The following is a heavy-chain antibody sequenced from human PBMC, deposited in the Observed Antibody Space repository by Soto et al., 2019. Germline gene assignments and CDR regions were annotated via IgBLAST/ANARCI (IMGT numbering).Heavy chain of an antibody. CDR2: IIPIFGTA. CDR3: ARAGPKEYYFDY. Sequence: GASVKVSCKASGGTFSSYAISWVRQAPGQGLEWMGGIIPIFGTANYAQKFQGRVTITADESTSTAYMELSSLRSEDTAVYYCARAGPKEYYFDYWGQGTLVTVSS. CDR1: GGTFSSYA. D-gene: IGHD3-10*01. J-gene: IGHJ4*02. V-gene: IGHV1-69*13.